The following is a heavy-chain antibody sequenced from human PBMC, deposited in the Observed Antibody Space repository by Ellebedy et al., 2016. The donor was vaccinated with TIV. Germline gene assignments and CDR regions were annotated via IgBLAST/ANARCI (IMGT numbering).Heavy chain of an antibody. Sequence: AASVKVSCKASGYIFTNYNISWVRQAPGQGLEWLGWISGYNGDTNYAQKLQGRVTMTTDTSTNTAYMELRSLTSDDTAVYYCARDLGFSQLGPTAWGQGTLVTVSS. CDR3: ARDLGFSQLGPTA. V-gene: IGHV1-18*04. D-gene: IGHD3-16*01. J-gene: IGHJ5*02. CDR1: GYIFTNYN. CDR2: ISGYNGDT.